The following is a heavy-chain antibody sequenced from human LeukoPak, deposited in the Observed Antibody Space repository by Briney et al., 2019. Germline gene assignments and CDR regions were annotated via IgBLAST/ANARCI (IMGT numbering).Heavy chain of an antibody. CDR3: ARHGGRAAAGWGDNWFDP. Sequence: PSETLSLTCTVSGGSISSYCWSWIRQPPGKGLEWIGYIYHSGSSNHNPSLKSRVTISVDTSKKQFSLKLSSVTAADTAVYYCARHGGRAAAGWGDNWFDPWGQGTLVTVSS. V-gene: IGHV4-59*08. D-gene: IGHD6-13*01. J-gene: IGHJ5*02. CDR2: IYHSGSS. CDR1: GGSISSYC.